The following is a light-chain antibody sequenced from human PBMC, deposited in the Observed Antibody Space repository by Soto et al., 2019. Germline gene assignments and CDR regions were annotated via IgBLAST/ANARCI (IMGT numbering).Light chain of an antibody. V-gene: IGKV1-5*01. J-gene: IGKJ2*01. Sequence: DVQMAQSPSSLSASLGDRVAITCRSSQRISSYLNWYQQKPGKAPKLLIYAASTLQSGVPSRFSGSGSGTEFTLTISSLQPDDFATYYCQQYNSYSRTTFGQGTKVDI. CDR1: QRISSY. CDR3: QQYNSYSRTT. CDR2: AAS.